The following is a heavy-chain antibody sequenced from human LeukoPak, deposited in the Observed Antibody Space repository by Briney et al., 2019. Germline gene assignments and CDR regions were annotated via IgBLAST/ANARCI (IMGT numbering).Heavy chain of an antibody. D-gene: IGHD6-19*01. CDR3: ARGISGWYNDAFDI. CDR2: INWNGGST. V-gene: IGHV3-20*04. CDR1: GFTFDDYG. Sequence: GGSLRLSCAASGFTFDDYGMSWVRQAPGKGLEWVSGINWNGGSTGYVDSVKGRFTISRHNTKNSLYLQMNSLRAEDTALYYCARGISGWYNDAFDIWGQGTMVTVSS. J-gene: IGHJ3*02.